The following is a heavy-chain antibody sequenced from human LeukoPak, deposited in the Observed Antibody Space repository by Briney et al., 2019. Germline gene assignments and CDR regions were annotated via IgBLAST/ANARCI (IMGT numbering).Heavy chain of an antibody. CDR3: ARECPPRDYYDSSGYYWADAFDI. D-gene: IGHD3-22*01. Sequence: ASVKVSCKASGGTFSSYAMHWVRQAPGQRLEWMEWINAGNGNTKYSQKFQGRVTITRDTSASTAYMELSSLRSEDTAVYYCARECPPRDYYDSSGYYWADAFDIWGQGTMVTVSS. J-gene: IGHJ3*02. CDR1: GGTFSSYA. V-gene: IGHV1-3*01. CDR2: INAGNGNT.